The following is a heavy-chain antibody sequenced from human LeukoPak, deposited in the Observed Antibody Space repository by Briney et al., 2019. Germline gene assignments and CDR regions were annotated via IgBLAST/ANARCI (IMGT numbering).Heavy chain of an antibody. CDR1: GFSFSSYT. V-gene: IGHV3-21*04. CDR3: AKGASGWSLFDY. D-gene: IGHD6-19*01. Sequence: PLGALRLSPAASGFSFSSYTMNWVRPAPGKGLEWVSSISSSSDYIYYEDSVKGRFTISRDNSKNTLYLQMNSVRAEDTAVYYWAKGASGWSLFDYWGQGTLVTASS. J-gene: IGHJ4*02. CDR2: ISSSSDYI.